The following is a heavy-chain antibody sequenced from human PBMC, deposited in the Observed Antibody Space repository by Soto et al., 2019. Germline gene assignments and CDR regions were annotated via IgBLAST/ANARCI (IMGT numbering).Heavy chain of an antibody. J-gene: IGHJ4*02. CDR1: GGSISSYY. CDR2: IYYSGST. V-gene: IGHV4-59*12. Sequence: PSETLSLTCTVSGGSISSYYWSWIRQPPGKGLEWIGYIYYSGSTNYNPSLKSRVTISVDTSKNQFSLKLNSMTAADTAVYYCARDYSGYDGVYYFDYWGQGTLVTVSS. CDR3: ARDYSGYDGVYYFDY. D-gene: IGHD5-12*01.